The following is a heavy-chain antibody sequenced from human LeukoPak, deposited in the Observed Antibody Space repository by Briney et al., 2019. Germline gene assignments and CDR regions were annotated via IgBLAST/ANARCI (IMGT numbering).Heavy chain of an antibody. J-gene: IGHJ5*02. CDR3: ARGVEWIPKKDWFDP. CDR2: ISSSSTTI. V-gene: IGHV3-48*01. D-gene: IGHD2-2*03. CDR1: GFTFSSYS. Sequence: GGSLRLSCAASGFTFSSYSTNWVRQAPGKGLEWVSYISSSSTTIYYADSVKGRFTISGDNAKNSLYLQMISLRAEDTAVYYCARGVEWIPKKDWFDPWGQGTLVTVSS.